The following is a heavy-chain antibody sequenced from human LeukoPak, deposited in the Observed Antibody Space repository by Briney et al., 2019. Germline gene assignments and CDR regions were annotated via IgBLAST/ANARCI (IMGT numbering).Heavy chain of an antibody. V-gene: IGHV1-69*06. CDR1: GGTFSSYA. J-gene: IGHJ4*02. D-gene: IGHD3-10*01. CDR2: IIPIFGTA. CDR3: ARVQVDSPELDY. Sequence: SVKVSCKASGGTFSSYAISGVRQAPGQGLEWMGGIIPIFGTANYAQKFQGRVTITADKSTSTAYMELSSLRSEDTAVYYCARVQVDSPELDYWGQGTLVTVSS.